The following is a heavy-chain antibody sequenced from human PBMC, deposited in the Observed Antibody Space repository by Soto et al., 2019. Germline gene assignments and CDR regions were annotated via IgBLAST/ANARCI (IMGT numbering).Heavy chain of an antibody. CDR2: ISAYKGNT. V-gene: IGHV1-18*01. Sequence: QVPLVQSGAEVKKPGASVTVSCKTSGYTPTNYDIGWVRQAPGQGLEGMGWISAYKGNTNSAQKLQGRLTMTTDTSTRTAYMELRSLRADDTAVYYCARAVYRSGTYYAFDNWGQGTLVTVSS. CDR3: ARAVYRSGTYYAFDN. J-gene: IGHJ4*02. CDR1: GYTPTNYD. D-gene: IGHD1-26*01.